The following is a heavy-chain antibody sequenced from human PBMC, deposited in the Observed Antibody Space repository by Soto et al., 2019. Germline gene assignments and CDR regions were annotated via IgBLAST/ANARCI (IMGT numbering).Heavy chain of an antibody. Sequence: ASVKVSCKASGYTFTGYYMHWVRQAPGQGLEWMGWINPNSGGTNYAQKFQGWVTMTRDTSISTAYMELSRLRSDDTAVYYCAREGDCLYYYDSSGYSYGMDAWGQGTTVTVSS. D-gene: IGHD3-22*01. CDR1: GYTFTGYY. CDR3: AREGDCLYYYDSSGYSYGMDA. CDR2: INPNSGGT. J-gene: IGHJ6*02. V-gene: IGHV1-2*04.